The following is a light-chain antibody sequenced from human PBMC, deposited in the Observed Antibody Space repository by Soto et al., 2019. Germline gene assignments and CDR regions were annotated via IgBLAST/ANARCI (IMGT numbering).Light chain of an antibody. Sequence: QSVLTQPPSASGTPGQRVSISCSGSSSNIGSNYVYWYQRLPGTAPKLLIHTNTKRPSGVPDRFSGSKSGTSASLSISGLRSEDEADYYCATWDARLSAPVFGTVTKLTVL. CDR2: TNT. CDR3: ATWDARLSAPV. CDR1: SSNIGSNY. V-gene: IGLV1-47*02. J-gene: IGLJ1*01.